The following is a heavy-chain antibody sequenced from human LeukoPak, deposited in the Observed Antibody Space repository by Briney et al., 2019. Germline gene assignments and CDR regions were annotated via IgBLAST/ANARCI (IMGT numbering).Heavy chain of an antibody. CDR1: GFTFSSYW. Sequence: GGSLRLSCAASGFTFSSYWMSWVRQAPGKGLEWVANIKQDGSEKYYVDSVKGRFTISRDNSKNTLYLQMNSLRAEDTAVYYCAKEVGRLYYYYYMDVWGKGTTVTVSS. J-gene: IGHJ6*03. CDR2: IKQDGSEK. V-gene: IGHV3-7*03. CDR3: AKEVGRLYYYYYMDV.